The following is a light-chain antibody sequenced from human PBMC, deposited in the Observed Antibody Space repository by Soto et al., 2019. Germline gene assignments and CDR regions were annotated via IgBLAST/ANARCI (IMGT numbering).Light chain of an antibody. V-gene: IGLV1-40*01. Sequence: QSVLTQPPSVSGAPGQRVTISCTGSSSNIGAGYDVHWYQQLPGTAPKLLIYSNSNRPSGVPDRFSGSKSGTSAYLAITGLQAEDEADYYCQSYDSSLSGSVFGGGTKLTVL. CDR2: SNS. J-gene: IGLJ2*01. CDR1: SSNIGAGYD. CDR3: QSYDSSLSGSV.